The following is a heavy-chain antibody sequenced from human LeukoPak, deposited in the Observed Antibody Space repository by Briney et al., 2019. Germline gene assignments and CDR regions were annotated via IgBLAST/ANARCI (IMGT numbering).Heavy chain of an antibody. CDR2: IYYSGST. J-gene: IGHJ1*01. CDR3: ASFEPTSGNYQH. D-gene: IGHD1-14*01. V-gene: IGHV4-59*01. Sequence: PSETLSLTCTVSGGSISSYYWSWIRQPPGKGLEWIGYIYYSGSTNYNPSLKSRVTISVDTSKNQFTLKLSSMTAADTAVYYCASFEPTSGNYQHWGQGTLVTVSS. CDR1: GGSISSYY.